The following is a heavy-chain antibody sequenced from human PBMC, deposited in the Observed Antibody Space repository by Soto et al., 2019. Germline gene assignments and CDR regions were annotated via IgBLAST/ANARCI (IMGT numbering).Heavy chain of an antibody. V-gene: IGHV3-30*18. D-gene: IGHD1-26*01. CDR2: ISYDGSNK. J-gene: IGHJ3*02. CDR1: GFTFSSYG. CDR3: AKIPTDVVGANNGEYAFDI. Sequence: QVQLVESGGGVVQPGRSLRLSCAASGFTFSSYGMHWVRQAPGKGLEWVAVISYDGSNKYYADSVKGRFTISRDNSKNTLYLQMNSLRAEDKAVYYCAKIPTDVVGANNGEYAFDIWGQGTMVTVSS.